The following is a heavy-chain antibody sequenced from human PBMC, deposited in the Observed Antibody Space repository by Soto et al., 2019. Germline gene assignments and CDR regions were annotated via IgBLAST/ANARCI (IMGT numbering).Heavy chain of an antibody. D-gene: IGHD2-8*01. CDR3: ARAMDIVLMVYAIPKGYFDY. Sequence: ASVKVSCKASGYTFTSYAMHWVRQAPGQRLEWMGWINAGNGNTKYSQKFQGRVTITRDTSASTAYMELSSLRSEDTAVYYCARAMDIVLMVYAIPKGYFDYWGQGTLVNVSS. V-gene: IGHV1-3*01. J-gene: IGHJ4*02. CDR1: GYTFTSYA. CDR2: INAGNGNT.